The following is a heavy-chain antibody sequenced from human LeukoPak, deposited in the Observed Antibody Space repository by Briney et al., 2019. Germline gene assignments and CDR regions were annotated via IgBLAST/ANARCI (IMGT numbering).Heavy chain of an antibody. J-gene: IGHJ4*02. CDR2: ISGSGGST. Sequence: GGTLGLSCAASGFTFSSYGMSWVRQAPGKGLEWVSAISGSGGSTYYADSVKGRFTISRDNSKNTLYLQMNSLRAEDTAVYYCARVQRGIAVALDYWGQGTLATVSS. CDR3: ARVQRGIAVALDY. CDR1: GFTFSSYG. D-gene: IGHD6-19*01. V-gene: IGHV3-23*01.